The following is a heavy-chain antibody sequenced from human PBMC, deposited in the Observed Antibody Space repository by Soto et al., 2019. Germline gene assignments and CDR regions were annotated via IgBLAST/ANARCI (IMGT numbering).Heavy chain of an antibody. D-gene: IGHD6-19*01. V-gene: IGHV5-51*01. J-gene: IGHJ4*02. Sequence: PGESLKISCKGSGYSFTSYWIGWVRQMPGKGLEWMGIIYPGDSDTRYSPSFQGQVTISADKSISTAYLQWSSLKASDTAMYYCARLRAEKWSSGWYFDYWGRGTRVTVS. CDR1: GYSFTSYW. CDR2: IYPGDSDT. CDR3: ARLRAEKWSSGWYFDY.